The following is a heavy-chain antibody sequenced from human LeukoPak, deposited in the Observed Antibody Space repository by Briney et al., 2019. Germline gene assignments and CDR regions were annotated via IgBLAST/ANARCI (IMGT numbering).Heavy chain of an antibody. V-gene: IGHV4-34*01. CDR3: ARGVGACSGGSCYSGGNWFDP. Sequence: SETLSLTCAVYGGSFSVYYWSWIRQPPGKGLEWIGEINHSGSTNYNPSLKSRLSISVDTSKNQFSLKLSSVTAADTAVYYCARGVGACSGGSCYSGGNWFDPWGQGTLVTVSS. CDR2: INHSGST. CDR1: GGSFSVYY. D-gene: IGHD2-15*01. J-gene: IGHJ5*02.